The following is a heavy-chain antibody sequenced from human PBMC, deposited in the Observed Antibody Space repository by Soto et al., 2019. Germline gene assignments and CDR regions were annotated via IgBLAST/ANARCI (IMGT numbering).Heavy chain of an antibody. CDR1: GGSNSSGDSY. V-gene: IGHV4-30-4*01. D-gene: IGHD5-18*01. CDR3: ATRGYSYGYYYYGMDV. J-gene: IGHJ6*02. Sequence: KTSETLSLTCTVSGGSNSSGDSYWSWIRKPAGKGLECIAYIYYSGSTYDNPSLKRRVTISVDTSKNQFSLKLSSVTAADTAVYYCATRGYSYGYYYYGMDVWGQGTTVTGAS. CDR2: IYYSGST.